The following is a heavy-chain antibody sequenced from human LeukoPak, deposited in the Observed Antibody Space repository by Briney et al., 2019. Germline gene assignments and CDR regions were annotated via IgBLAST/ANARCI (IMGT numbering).Heavy chain of an antibody. J-gene: IGHJ6*02. CDR1: GFTFSSYG. V-gene: IGHV3-30*18. CDR2: ISYDGSNK. D-gene: IGHD3-10*01. Sequence: QPGRSLRLSCAVSGFTFSSYGMHWVRQAPGKGLEWVAVISYDGSNKYYADSVKGRFTISRDNSKNTLYLQMNSLRAEDTAVYYCAKVITMVRGVIPRTDAYYYYGMDVWGQGTTVTVSS. CDR3: AKVITMVRGVIPRTDAYYYYGMDV.